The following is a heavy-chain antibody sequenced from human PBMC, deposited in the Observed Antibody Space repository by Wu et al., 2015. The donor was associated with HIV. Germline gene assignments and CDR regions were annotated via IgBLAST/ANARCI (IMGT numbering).Heavy chain of an antibody. CDR1: GGTFSSYA. J-gene: IGHJ3*02. D-gene: IGHD3-22*01. CDR3: ARRSLYDSSGSYDAFDI. Sequence: QVQLVQSGAEVKKPGSSVKVSCKASGGTFSSYAISWVRQAPGQGLEWMGRIIPIFGTANYAQKFQGRVTITADESTSTAYMELSSLRSEDTAVYYCARRSLYDSSGSYDAFDIWGQGTMVTVSS. V-gene: IGHV1-69*13. CDR2: IIPIFGTA.